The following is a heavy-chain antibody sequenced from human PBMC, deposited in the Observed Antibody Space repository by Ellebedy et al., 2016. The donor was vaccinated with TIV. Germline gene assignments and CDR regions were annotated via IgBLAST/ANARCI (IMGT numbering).Heavy chain of an antibody. CDR2: ISSSGRTT. D-gene: IGHD5-12*01. CDR1: GFTFSSYS. CDR3: ARDRSVVDYSRGAFDI. Sequence: GESLKISCAASGFTFSSYSMNWVRQAPGKRLEWVSYISSSGRTTYYADSVKGRFTISRDNAKNSLYLQVNSLRAEDTAVYYCARDRSVVDYSRGAFDIWGQGTMVTVSS. V-gene: IGHV3-48*04. J-gene: IGHJ3*02.